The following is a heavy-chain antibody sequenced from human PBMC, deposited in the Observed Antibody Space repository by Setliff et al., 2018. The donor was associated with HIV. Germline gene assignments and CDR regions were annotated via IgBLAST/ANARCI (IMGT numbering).Heavy chain of an antibody. Sequence: LSLTCTVSGGSIGNYYWNWIRQSPGKGLEWIAYIYHNGNRNYNPSLKSRVTISVDTTKNQFSLKMASVTAADTAVYYCAREGRWLEHPYGFAVWGQGRLVTVSS. CDR2: IYHNGNR. CDR3: AREGRWLEHPYGFAV. D-gene: IGHD3-10*01. CDR1: GGSIGNYY. V-gene: IGHV4-59*01. J-gene: IGHJ1*01.